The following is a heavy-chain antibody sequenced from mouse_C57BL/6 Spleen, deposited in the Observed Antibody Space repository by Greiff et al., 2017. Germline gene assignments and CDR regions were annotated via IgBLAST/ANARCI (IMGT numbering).Heavy chain of an antibody. CDR2: IDPSDSYT. Sequence: VQLQQPGAELVMPGASVKLSCKASGYTFTSYWMHWVKQRPGQGLEWIGEIDPSDSYTNYNQKFKGKSTLTVDKSSSTAYMQLSSLTSEDSAVYYCARPYSNYDYYAMGDWGQGTSVTVAS. V-gene: IGHV1-69*01. CDR1: GYTFTSYW. J-gene: IGHJ4*01. CDR3: ARPYSNYDYYAMGD. D-gene: IGHD2-5*01.